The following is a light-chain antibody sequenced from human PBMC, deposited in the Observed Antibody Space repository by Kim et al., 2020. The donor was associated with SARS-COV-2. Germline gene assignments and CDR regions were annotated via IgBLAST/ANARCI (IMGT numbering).Light chain of an antibody. Sequence: DFQMTQSPSTLSAFVGDRVTITCRASQSISSWLAWYQQKPGKTPNLLIYKASSLESGVPSRFSGSGSWTEFTLTISSLQPDDFATYHCQQYNSYPYTFGQGTKLEI. CDR2: KAS. CDR1: QSISSW. CDR3: QQYNSYPYT. J-gene: IGKJ2*01. V-gene: IGKV1-5*03.